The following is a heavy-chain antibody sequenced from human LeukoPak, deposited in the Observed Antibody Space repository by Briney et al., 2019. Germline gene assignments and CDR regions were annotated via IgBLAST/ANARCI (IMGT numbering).Heavy chain of an antibody. CDR1: GGSISSGGYY. V-gene: IGHV4-31*03. CDR2: IYYSGST. J-gene: IGHJ3*01. D-gene: IGHD4-11*01. CDR3: ARVYYSDYATNHDAFDV. Sequence: SETLSLTCIVSGGSISSGGYYWNWIRQHPGRGLEWIGYIYYSGSTYYNPTLKSRVTISLDTSKKQFSLKLSSVTAADTAVYFCARVYYSDYATNHDAFDVWGQGTMVTVSS.